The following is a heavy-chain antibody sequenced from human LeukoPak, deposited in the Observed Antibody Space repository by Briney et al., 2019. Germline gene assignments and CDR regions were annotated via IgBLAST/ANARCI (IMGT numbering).Heavy chain of an antibody. CDR3: ARVEETLTTAAIIRKYDYNYYYMDV. J-gene: IGHJ6*03. CDR2: IKQDKSEK. D-gene: IGHD4-11*01. Sequence: GGSLRLSCAASGFTFSSYWMSWVRQAPGKGLEWVANIKQDKSEKYYLDSVKGRFTIFRDNAKNSLYLQMNSLRAEDTAVYYCARVEETLTTAAIIRKYDYNYYYMDVWGKGTTVTVSS. V-gene: IGHV3-7*01. CDR1: GFTFSSYW.